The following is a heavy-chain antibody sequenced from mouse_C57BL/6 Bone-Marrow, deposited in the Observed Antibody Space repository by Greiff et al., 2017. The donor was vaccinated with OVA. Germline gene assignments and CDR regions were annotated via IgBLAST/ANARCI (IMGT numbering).Heavy chain of an antibody. CDR2: ISSGGDYI. CDR3: TRLLDAMDY. Sequence: EVKVEESGEGLVKPGGSLKLSCAASGFTFSSYAMSWVRQTPEKRLEWVAYISSGGDYIYYADTVKGRFTLSRDNARNTLYLQMSSLKSEDTAMYYCTRLLDAMDYWGQGTSVTVSS. D-gene: IGHD2-1*01. J-gene: IGHJ4*01. V-gene: IGHV5-9-1*02. CDR1: GFTFSSYA.